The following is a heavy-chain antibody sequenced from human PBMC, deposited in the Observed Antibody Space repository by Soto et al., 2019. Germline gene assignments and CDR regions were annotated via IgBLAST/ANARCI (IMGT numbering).Heavy chain of an antibody. CDR1: GFTFNIYA. D-gene: IGHD3-10*01. CDR3: FRSSGVPTPAFAY. Sequence: QVRLVESGGGVVPPGRSLRRSCAASGFTFNIYAMHWVRQAPGKGLEWVAVISHDGTSRYYADYVKGRVTISRDNSKSMVFVQLNSLGVEDTAVYYCFRSSGVPTPAFAYWGQGTLVTVSS. CDR2: ISHDGTSR. J-gene: IGHJ4*02. V-gene: IGHV3-30-3*01.